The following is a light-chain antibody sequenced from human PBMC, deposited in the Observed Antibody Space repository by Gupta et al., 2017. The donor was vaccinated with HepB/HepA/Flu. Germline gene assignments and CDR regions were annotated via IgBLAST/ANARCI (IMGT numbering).Light chain of an antibody. J-gene: IGKJ1*01. Sequence: DIQMTQSPYSLSASLGDRVTITCRASQSIARYLNWYEKRPGKAPKLLISSASSLQSGVPSRFSGSGSGTEFSLTISSLRSEDSTTYYCQQGFTLPWTFGQGTKVEI. CDR1: QSIARY. CDR2: SAS. CDR3: QQGFTLPWT. V-gene: IGKV1-39*01.